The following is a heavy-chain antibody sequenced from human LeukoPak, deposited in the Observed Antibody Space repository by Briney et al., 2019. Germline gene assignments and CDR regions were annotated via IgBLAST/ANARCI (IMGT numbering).Heavy chain of an antibody. Sequence: SETLSLTCTVSGGSISSYYWSWIRQPAGKGLEWIGRIYTSGSTNYNPSLKSRVTMSVDTSKNQFSLKLSSVTAADTAVYYCARAAGYYDSSGYYYGGGYFDYWGQGTLVTVSS. D-gene: IGHD3-22*01. CDR3: ARAAGYYDSSGYYYGGGYFDY. CDR2: IYTSGST. V-gene: IGHV4-4*07. J-gene: IGHJ4*02. CDR1: GGSISSYY.